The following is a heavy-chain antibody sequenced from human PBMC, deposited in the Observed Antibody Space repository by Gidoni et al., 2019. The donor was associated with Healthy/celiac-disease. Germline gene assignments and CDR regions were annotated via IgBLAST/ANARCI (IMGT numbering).Heavy chain of an antibody. CDR3: ARGSSRAAGTDAFDI. D-gene: IGHD6-13*01. Sequence: EVQLVESGGGWIQPGGSLRLSCAASGFAFSSYDMHCVSQVTGKGLEWVSAIGTAGDPYYPGSVKGRFTISRENAKNSLYLQMNSLRAGDTAVYYCARGSSRAAGTDAFDIWGQGTMVTVSS. CDR2: IGTAGDP. CDR1: GFAFSSYD. V-gene: IGHV3-13*05. J-gene: IGHJ3*02.